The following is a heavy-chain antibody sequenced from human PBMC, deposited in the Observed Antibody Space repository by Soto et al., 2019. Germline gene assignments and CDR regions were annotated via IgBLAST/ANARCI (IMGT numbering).Heavy chain of an antibody. V-gene: IGHV3-30-3*01. CDR3: ARTYSYGYYYYYGMDV. CDR2: ISYDGSNK. CDR1: GFTFSSYA. J-gene: IGHJ6*02. D-gene: IGHD5-18*01. Sequence: QVQLVESGGGVVQPGRSLRLSCAASGFTFSSYAMHWVRQAPGKGLEWVAVISYDGSNKYYADSVKGRFTISRDNSKNTLYLQMNSLRAEDTAVYYCARTYSYGYYYYYGMDVWGQGTTVTVSS.